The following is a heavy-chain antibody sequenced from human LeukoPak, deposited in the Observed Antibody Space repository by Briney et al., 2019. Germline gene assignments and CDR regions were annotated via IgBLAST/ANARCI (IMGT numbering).Heavy chain of an antibody. CDR3: ARGESEGGWYVGSHFDY. D-gene: IGHD6-19*01. CDR2: IIPIFGIA. CDR1: GGTFSSYA. V-gene: IGHV1-69*04. Sequence: SVKVSCKASGGTFSSYAISGVRQAPGQGLEWMGRIIPIFGIANYAQKFQGRVTITADKSTSTAYMELSSLRSEDTAVYYCARGESEGGWYVGSHFDYWGQGTLVTVFS. J-gene: IGHJ4*02.